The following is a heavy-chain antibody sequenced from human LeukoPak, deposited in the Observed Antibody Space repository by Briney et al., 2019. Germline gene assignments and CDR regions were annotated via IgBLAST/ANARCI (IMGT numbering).Heavy chain of an antibody. CDR3: ARTPIYGSGSYRLDY. V-gene: IGHV1-69*05. CDR2: IIPIFGTA. J-gene: IGHJ4*02. Sequence: SVKVSCKASGGTFSSYAISWVRQAPGQGLEWMGGIIPIFGTANYAQKFQGRVTITTDESTSTAYMELSSLRSEDTAVYYCARTPIYGSGSYRLDYWGQGTLVTVSS. D-gene: IGHD3-10*01. CDR1: GGTFSSYA.